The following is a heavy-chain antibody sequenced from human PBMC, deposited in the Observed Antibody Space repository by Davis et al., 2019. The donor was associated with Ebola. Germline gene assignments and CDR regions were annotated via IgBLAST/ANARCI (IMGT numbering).Heavy chain of an antibody. CDR3: ARDSKRYFDWQVDY. CDR1: GFTFSSYA. Sequence: PGGSLRLSCAASGFTFSSYAMHWVRQAPGKGLEWVAVISYDGSNKYYADSVKGRFTISRDNAKKSLYLQMNSLRAEDTAVYYCARDSKRYFDWQVDYWGQGTLVTVSS. D-gene: IGHD3-9*01. V-gene: IGHV3-30-3*01. J-gene: IGHJ4*02. CDR2: ISYDGSNK.